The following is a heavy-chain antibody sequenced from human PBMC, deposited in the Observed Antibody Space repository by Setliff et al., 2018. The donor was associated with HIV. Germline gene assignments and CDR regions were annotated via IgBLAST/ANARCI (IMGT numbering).Heavy chain of an antibody. CDR2: IYYSGNT. J-gene: IGHJ1*01. CDR1: GGSITSDYY. V-gene: IGHV4-39*01. Sequence: SETLSLTCTVSGGSITSDYYWGWIRQPPGKGLEWIGSIYYSGNTYYNPSLKSRVTISIDTSRNQFSLKLTSVTAADTAVYYCARPFYSGTYSVPGYFQFWGQGTLVTVSS. D-gene: IGHD1-26*01. CDR3: ARPFYSGTYSVPGYFQF.